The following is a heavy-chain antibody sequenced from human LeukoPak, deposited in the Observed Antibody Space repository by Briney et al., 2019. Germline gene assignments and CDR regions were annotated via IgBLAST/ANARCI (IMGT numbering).Heavy chain of an antibody. CDR3: ATGRSIRYFDY. Sequence: SETLSLTCTVSGVSIFSYYWNWIRQPPGKGLGWIGYIHYSGSTNYNPSLKSRVTISVDTSKSQFSLRLTSATAADTAVYYCATGRSIRYFDYWGQGTLLTVSS. CDR1: GVSIFSYY. V-gene: IGHV4-59*08. CDR2: IHYSGST. D-gene: IGHD3-9*01. J-gene: IGHJ4*02.